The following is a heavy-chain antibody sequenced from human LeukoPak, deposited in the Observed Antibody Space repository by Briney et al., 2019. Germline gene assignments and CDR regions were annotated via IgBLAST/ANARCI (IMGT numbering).Heavy chain of an antibody. V-gene: IGHV3-30-3*01. CDR2: ISYDGSNK. CDR1: GFTFSSYA. D-gene: IGHD2-8*02. CDR3: AKTVYGYGFDY. Sequence: GGSLRLSCAASGFTFSSYAMHWVRQAPGKGLEWVAVISYDGSNKYYADSVKGRFTISRDNSKNTLYLQMNSLRAEDTAVYYCAKTVYGYGFDYWGQGTLVTVSS. J-gene: IGHJ4*02.